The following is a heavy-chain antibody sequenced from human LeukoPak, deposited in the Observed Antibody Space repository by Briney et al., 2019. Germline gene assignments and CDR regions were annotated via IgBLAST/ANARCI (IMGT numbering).Heavy chain of an antibody. CDR1: GGSIIGSY. D-gene: IGHD6-13*01. CDR2: IHGTGGT. V-gene: IGHV4-4*07. CDR3: AKDGSSWPFFDS. J-gene: IGHJ4*02. Sequence: PSETLSLTCTVSGGSIIGSYWSWIRQPAGKGLEWIGRIHGTGGTDYNPSLKSRVTMSVDTSKNQFSLKLTSVTAADTAVYYCAKDGSSWPFFDSWGQGTLVTVST.